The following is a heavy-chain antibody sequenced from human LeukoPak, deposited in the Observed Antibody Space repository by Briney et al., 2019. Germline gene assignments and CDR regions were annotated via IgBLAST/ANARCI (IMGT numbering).Heavy chain of an antibody. CDR3: ARRCSSGWYRNWFDP. V-gene: IGHV4-59*08. D-gene: IGHD6-19*01. CDR1: GGSINSYY. J-gene: IGHJ5*02. Sequence: PSETLSLTCSVSGGSINSYYWSWIRQPPGKGLEWIGYIYYSGSTNYNPSLKSRVTISVDTSKNQFSLKLSSVTAADTAVYYCARRCSSGWYRNWFDPWGQGTLVTVSS. CDR2: IYYSGST.